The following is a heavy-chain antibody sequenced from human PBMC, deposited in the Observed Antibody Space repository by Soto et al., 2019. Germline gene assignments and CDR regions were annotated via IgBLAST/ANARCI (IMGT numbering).Heavy chain of an antibody. J-gene: IGHJ4*02. CDR2: TTHSGRT. V-gene: IGHV4-34*01. CDR3: ARHSNEYRKSLDY. Sequence: PSETLSLTCAVYGGSFNDHYWTWIRQPPGKGLEWIGETTHSGRTTYTPCLKSRLSILVDTSKNQFSLKLTSVTAADTAVYYCARHSNEYRKSLDYWGQGTLVSVSS. D-gene: IGHD6-13*01. CDR1: GGSFNDHY.